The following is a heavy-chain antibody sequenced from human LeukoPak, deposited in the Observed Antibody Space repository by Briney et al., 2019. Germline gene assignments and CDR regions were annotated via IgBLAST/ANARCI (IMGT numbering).Heavy chain of an antibody. CDR3: ARGSNEYYYGSGSRDAFDI. CDR1: GFTFSTYS. CDR2: ISSTSSYV. V-gene: IGHV3-21*01. J-gene: IGHJ3*02. D-gene: IGHD3-10*01. Sequence: GGSLRLSCAASGFTFSTYSMNWVRQALGRGLEWVSSISSTSSYVYYADSVKGRFTISRDNAKNSLYLQMNSLRAEDTAVYYCARGSNEYYYGSGSRDAFDIWGQGTMVTVSS.